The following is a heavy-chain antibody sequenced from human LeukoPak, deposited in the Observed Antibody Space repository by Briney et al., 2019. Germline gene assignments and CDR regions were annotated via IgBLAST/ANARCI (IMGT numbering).Heavy chain of an antibody. D-gene: IGHD3-10*01. CDR1: GGSISSSSYY. CDR2: IYYSGST. CDR3: ARFSITMVRGVP. V-gene: IGHV4-39*01. J-gene: IGHJ5*02. Sequence: KPSETLSLTCTVSGGSISSSSYYWGWIRQPPGEGLEWIGSIYYSGSTYYNPSLKSRVTISVDTSKNQFSLKLSSVTAADTAVYYCARFSITMVRGVPWGQGTLVTVSS.